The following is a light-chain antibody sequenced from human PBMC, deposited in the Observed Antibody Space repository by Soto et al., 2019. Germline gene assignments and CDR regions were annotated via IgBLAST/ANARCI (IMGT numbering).Light chain of an antibody. V-gene: IGLV2-11*01. CDR2: DVS. Sequence: SVLTQPRSVSGSPEQSVTISCSGTSSDVGGYHSVSWYQQHPGKAPKLLIYDVSKRPPGVPDRFSGSKSGYTASLTISGLQAEDEADYYCSSHAGSNSLVFGGGTKLTVL. CDR1: SSDVGGYHS. CDR3: SSHAGSNSLV. J-gene: IGLJ2*01.